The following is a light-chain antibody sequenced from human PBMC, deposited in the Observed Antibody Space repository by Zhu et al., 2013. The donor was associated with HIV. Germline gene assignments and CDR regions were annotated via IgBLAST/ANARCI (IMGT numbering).Light chain of an antibody. CDR2: DAS. V-gene: IGKV1-5*01. CDR3: QQSYSTPLT. CDR1: QSLSSW. J-gene: IGKJ4*01. Sequence: DIQMTQSPSTLSASVGDRVIITCRASQSLSSWLAWYQQKPGKAPKLLIYDASKLASGVPSRFSGSGSGTDFTLTISNLQPEDFATYYCQQSYSTPLTFGGGTQVEIK.